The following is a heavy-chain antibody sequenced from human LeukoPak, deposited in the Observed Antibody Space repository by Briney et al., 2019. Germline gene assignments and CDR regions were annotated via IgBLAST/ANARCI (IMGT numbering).Heavy chain of an antibody. V-gene: IGHV3-33*01. J-gene: IGHJ5*02. Sequence: GGSLRLSCAASGFTFSSYGMHWVRQAPGKGLEWVAVIWYDGSNKYYADSVKGRFTISRDNSKNTLYLQMNSLRAEDTAVYYCARDSTVTTVTTRANWFDPWGQGTLVTVSS. CDR3: ARDSTVTTVTTRANWFDP. CDR2: IWYDGSNK. D-gene: IGHD4-17*01. CDR1: GFTFSSYG.